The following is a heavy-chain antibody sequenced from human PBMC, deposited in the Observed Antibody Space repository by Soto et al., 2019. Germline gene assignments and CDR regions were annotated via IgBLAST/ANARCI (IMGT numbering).Heavy chain of an antibody. D-gene: IGHD1-26*01. CDR3: AKGLLSIVGTTLPRDAFNI. J-gene: IGHJ3*02. CDR1: GFSFTTYV. CDR2: ISHDGSYK. Sequence: ESGGGVVQPGRSLRLSCAASGFSFTTYVMHWVRQAPGKGLEWVAVISHDGSYKYYGDAVKGRFTISRDTSKNAVYLEMNSLRPEDTAVYYCAKGLLSIVGTTLPRDAFNIWGQGTMVTVSS. V-gene: IGHV3-30*18.